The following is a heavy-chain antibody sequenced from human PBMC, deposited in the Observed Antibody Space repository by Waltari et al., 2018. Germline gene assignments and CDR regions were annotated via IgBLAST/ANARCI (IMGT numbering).Heavy chain of an antibody. V-gene: IGHV4-31*11. D-gene: IGHD5-18*01. Sequence: QVQLQESGPGLVKPSQTLSLTFAVPGGSISSGGVSWTWIRQRPGTGLAWIGKVYPSGKMFHHTSLRSRASMAVNTSKNKFSLRLTSVNAADTAVYYCAIDRNTLFDPWGQGTLVTVSS. CDR3: AIDRNTLFDP. CDR1: GGSISSGGVS. J-gene: IGHJ5*02. CDR2: VYPSGKM.